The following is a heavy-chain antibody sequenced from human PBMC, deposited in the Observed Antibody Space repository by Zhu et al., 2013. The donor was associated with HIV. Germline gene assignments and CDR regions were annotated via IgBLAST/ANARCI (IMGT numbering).Heavy chain of an antibody. J-gene: IGHJ6*02. V-gene: IGHV1-69*01. Sequence: QVQLVQSGAEVKKPGSSVKVSCKASGGTFSSYAISWVRQAPGQGLEWMGGIIPIFGTANYAQKFQGRVTITADESTSTAYMELSSLRSEDTAVYYCARDPAERGQLLSPRIYYYYGMDVWGQGTTVTVSS. CDR3: ARDPAERGQLLSPRIYYYYGMDV. D-gene: IGHD2-2*01. CDR1: GGTFSSYA. CDR2: IIPIFGTA.